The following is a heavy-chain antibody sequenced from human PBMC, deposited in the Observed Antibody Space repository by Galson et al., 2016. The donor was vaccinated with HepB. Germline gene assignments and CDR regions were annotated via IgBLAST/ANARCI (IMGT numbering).Heavy chain of an antibody. CDR2: INHSGST. Sequence: ETLSLTCAVYGGSFSGFYWSWIRQPPGKGLEWIGEINHSGSTNYNSSLKSRVTISVDTSKNQFSLHLSSVTAADTAVYYCAKTSRGKEGGGGPRTTGTLQQFGRRLWGYYYMDVWGKGTTVTVSS. V-gene: IGHV4-34*01. CDR1: GGSFSGFY. J-gene: IGHJ6*03. CDR3: AKTSRGKEGGGGPRTTGTLQQFGRRLWGYYYMDV. D-gene: IGHD1-1*01.